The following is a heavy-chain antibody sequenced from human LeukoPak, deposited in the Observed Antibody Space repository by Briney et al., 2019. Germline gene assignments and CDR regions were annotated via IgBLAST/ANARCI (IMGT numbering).Heavy chain of an antibody. J-gene: IGHJ4*02. V-gene: IGHV3-23*01. CDR3: AKASGSVGYYYFDS. Sequence: PAGSLRLSCAASGVSFSNYATSSGRQAPGKGLEWVSAITGSGGSAYYTDSVTGRFTISRDSSKNTLYLQINSLRAEDTAVYYCAKASGSVGYYYFDSWGQGTLVTVSS. CDR2: ITGSGGSA. CDR1: GVSFSNYA. D-gene: IGHD3-22*01.